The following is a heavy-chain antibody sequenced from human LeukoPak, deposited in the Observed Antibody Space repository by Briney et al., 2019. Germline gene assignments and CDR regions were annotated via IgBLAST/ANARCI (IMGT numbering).Heavy chain of an antibody. J-gene: IGHJ4*02. CDR1: GGSISSSTYY. D-gene: IGHD3-10*01. Sequence: PSETLSLTCTVSGGSISSSTYYGGWIRQPPGKGLEWIGNISYTGSTYYNPSLKSRVTISVDRSKNQFSLKLSSVTAADTAVYYCAREAGASFDYWGQGTLVTVSS. CDR2: ISYTGST. V-gene: IGHV4-39*07. CDR3: AREAGASFDY.